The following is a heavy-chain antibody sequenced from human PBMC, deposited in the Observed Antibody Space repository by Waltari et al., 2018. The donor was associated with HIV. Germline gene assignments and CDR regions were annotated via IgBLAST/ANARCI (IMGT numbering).Heavy chain of an antibody. V-gene: IGHV3-30*03. J-gene: IGHJ4*02. CDR3: ARGASGWSPGY. D-gene: IGHD6-19*01. CDR1: GFTFRRYG. CDR2: ISYYGDNK. Sequence: QVQLVESGGGVVQPGRSLRLSCAASGFTFRRYGMHWVRQAPGKGLEWVAVISYYGDNKYYADSVKGRFTISRDNSKNTLYLQMNSLRAEDTAVYYCARGASGWSPGYWGQGTLVTVSS.